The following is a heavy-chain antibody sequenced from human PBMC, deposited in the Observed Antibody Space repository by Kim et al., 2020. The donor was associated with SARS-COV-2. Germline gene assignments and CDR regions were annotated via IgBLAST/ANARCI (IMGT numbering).Heavy chain of an antibody. Sequence: GGSLRLSCAASGFTFSDYYMSWIRQAPGKGLEWVSYISSSSSYTNYADSVKGRFTISRDNAKNSLYLQMNSLRAEDTAVYYCARDEGYYDSSGYYPYYYGMDVWGQGTTVTVSS. CDR1: GFTFSDYY. CDR2: ISSSSSYT. D-gene: IGHD3-22*01. J-gene: IGHJ6*02. V-gene: IGHV3-11*05. CDR3: ARDEGYYDSSGYYPYYYGMDV.